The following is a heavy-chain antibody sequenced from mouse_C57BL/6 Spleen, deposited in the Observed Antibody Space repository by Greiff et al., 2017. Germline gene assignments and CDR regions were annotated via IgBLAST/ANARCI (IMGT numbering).Heavy chain of an antibody. J-gene: IGHJ1*03. CDR2: IDPSDSYT. V-gene: IGHV1-69*01. CDR1: GYTFTSYW. CDR3: ARGGTTVVAPDWYFDV. D-gene: IGHD1-1*01. Sequence: VQLQQPGAELVMPGASVKLSCKASGYTFTSYWMHWVKQRPGQGLEWIGEIDPSDSYTNYNQKFKGKSTLTVDKSSSAAYMQLSSLTSEDSAVYYCARGGTTVVAPDWYFDVWGTGTTVTVSS.